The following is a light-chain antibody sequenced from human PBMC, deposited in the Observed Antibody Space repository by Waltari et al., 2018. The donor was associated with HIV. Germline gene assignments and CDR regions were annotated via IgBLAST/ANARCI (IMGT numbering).Light chain of an antibody. J-gene: IGLJ3*02. Sequence: SYEFTQSPSLSVSPGQTASITCSGDKLGDQYACWYQQKPGQSPVLVIYEDTKRPSGIPERFSGSSSGNTATLTIRGTQAVDAADYYCQAWDTSVWVFGGGTKLTVL. CDR2: EDT. CDR3: QAWDTSVWV. CDR1: KLGDQY. V-gene: IGLV3-1*01.